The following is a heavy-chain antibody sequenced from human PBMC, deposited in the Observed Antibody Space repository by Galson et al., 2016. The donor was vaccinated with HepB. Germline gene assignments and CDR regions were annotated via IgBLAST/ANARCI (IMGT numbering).Heavy chain of an antibody. CDR3: AKDPCSSKICYGAYYYFNGMDA. V-gene: IGHV3-30*18. CDR2: ISYDGSLL. Sequence: SLRLSCAASGFTFTSYGMHWVRRAPGKGLEWVAYISYDGSLLYYGDSVKGRFTISRDNSKGTLSLVMSRLRTEDTAVYYCAKDPCSSKICYGAYYYFNGMDAWGRGTTVTVSS. CDR1: GFTFTSYG. J-gene: IGHJ6*02. D-gene: IGHD4/OR15-4a*01.